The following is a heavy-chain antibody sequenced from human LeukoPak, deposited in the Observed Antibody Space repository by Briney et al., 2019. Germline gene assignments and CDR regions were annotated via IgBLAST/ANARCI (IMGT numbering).Heavy chain of an antibody. V-gene: IGHV3-9*01. CDR1: GFTFDDYA. Sequence: GGSLRLSCAASGFTFDDYAMHWVRQAPGKGLEWVSGISWNSGSIGYADSVKGRFTISRDNAKTSLYLQMNSLRAEGTALYYCAKDIGSSSWYSFDYWGQGTLVTVSS. CDR2: ISWNSGSI. D-gene: IGHD6-13*01. CDR3: AKDIGSSSWYSFDY. J-gene: IGHJ4*02.